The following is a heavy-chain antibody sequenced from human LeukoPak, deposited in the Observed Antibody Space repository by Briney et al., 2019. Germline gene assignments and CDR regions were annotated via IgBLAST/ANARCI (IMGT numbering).Heavy chain of an antibody. CDR3: ARDGYYCESSGYAVLYYCMDV. V-gene: IGHV1-2*02. Sequence: GASVKLSCKASGYTFTGYYMHWVRQAPGQGLEWMGWINTNSGGTNYAQKFQGRVTMTRDTSISTAYMDLNRLTADDTAVYYCARDGYYCESSGYAVLYYCMDVWGQGTTVTVSS. J-gene: IGHJ6*02. D-gene: IGHD3-22*01. CDR2: INTNSGGT. CDR1: GYTFTGYY.